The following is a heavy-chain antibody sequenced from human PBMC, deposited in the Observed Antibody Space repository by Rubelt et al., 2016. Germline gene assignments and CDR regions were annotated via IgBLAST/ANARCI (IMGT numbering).Heavy chain of an antibody. V-gene: IGHV5-51*01. Sequence: EVQLVQSGAEVRQPGESLKISCKASGFKFAAFWIAWVRQMPGKGLEWMGIIYPGDSDTRYSPSFPGQVTISVDKSISIAYLQWSSLKASDTAMYYWAGQAASGRLAWFDPWGQGTLVTVSS. CDR3: AGQAASGRLAWFDP. D-gene: IGHD6-13*01. CDR2: IYPGDSDT. CDR1: GFKFAAFW. J-gene: IGHJ5*02.